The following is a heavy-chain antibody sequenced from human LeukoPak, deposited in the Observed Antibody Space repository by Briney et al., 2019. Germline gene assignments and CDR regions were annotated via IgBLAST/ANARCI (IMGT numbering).Heavy chain of an antibody. CDR2: IYYSGTT. V-gene: IGHV4-59*01. D-gene: IGHD3-22*01. CDR1: GGSISSFY. Sequence: PSETLSLTCTVSGGSISSFYWCWIRQPPGKGLEWIGFIYYSGTTKYNPSFESRVTMSVDRSRKQFSLNLSSVTAADTAVYYCARGLNYYDGSGYCNWFDPWGQGALVTVSS. J-gene: IGHJ5*02. CDR3: ARGLNYYDGSGYCNWFDP.